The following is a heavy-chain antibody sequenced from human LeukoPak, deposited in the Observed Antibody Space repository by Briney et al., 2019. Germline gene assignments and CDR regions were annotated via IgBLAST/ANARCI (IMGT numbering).Heavy chain of an antibody. J-gene: IGHJ3*02. CDR3: ARHDRYYDSSGYYDGDDAFDI. D-gene: IGHD3-22*01. CDR2: IYYSGST. CDR1: GYTFTSYY. Sequence: SCKASGYTFTSYYIHWIRQPPGKGLEWIGYIYYSGSTNYNPSLKSRVTISVVTSKNQFSLKLSSVTAAGTAVFYCARHDRYYDSSGYYDGDDAFDIWGQGTMVTVSS. V-gene: IGHV4-59*08.